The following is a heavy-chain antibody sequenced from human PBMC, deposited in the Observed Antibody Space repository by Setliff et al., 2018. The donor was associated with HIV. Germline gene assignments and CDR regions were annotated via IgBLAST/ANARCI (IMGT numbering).Heavy chain of an antibody. V-gene: IGHV3-7*03. Sequence: GGSLRLSCIASGFTFSKFWMRWVRQAPGKGLERVADIKQDGSETYYVDSVRGRFTISRDNAKKSLYLQMNSLRAEDTAVYYCARDRAYASFDYWGQGALVTVSS. CDR3: ARDRAYASFDY. CDR2: IKQDGSET. J-gene: IGHJ4*02. D-gene: IGHD3-16*01. CDR1: GFTFSKFW.